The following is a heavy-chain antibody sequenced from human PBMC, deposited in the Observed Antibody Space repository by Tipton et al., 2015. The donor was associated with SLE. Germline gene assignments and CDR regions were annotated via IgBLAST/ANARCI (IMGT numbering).Heavy chain of an antibody. Sequence: TLSLTCTVSGGSISGSNYYWDWIRQPPGKGPEWIGRITNNGNTYYIPSLQSRVTMSEDTSKNHFSLRLSSVTAADTAVYYCARIARLRFGGDVFDIWGQGTMVTVSS. D-gene: IGHD5-12*01. J-gene: IGHJ3*02. CDR2: ITNNGNT. CDR3: ARIARLRFGGDVFDI. V-gene: IGHV4-39*02. CDR1: GGSISGSNYY.